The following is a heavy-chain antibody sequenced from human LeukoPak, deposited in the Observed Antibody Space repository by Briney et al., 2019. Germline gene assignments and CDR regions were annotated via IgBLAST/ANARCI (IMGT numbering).Heavy chain of an antibody. CDR2: ISYDESNK. CDR1: GFTFSSYG. J-gene: IGHJ4*02. V-gene: IGHV3-30*03. Sequence: GGSLRLSCAASGFTFSSYGMHWVRQAPGKGLEWVAVISYDESNKYYADSVKGRFTISRDNSKNTLYLQMNSLRAEDTAVYYCTREETYYYDSSGYPDYWGQGTLVTVSS. D-gene: IGHD3-22*01. CDR3: TREETYYYDSSGYPDY.